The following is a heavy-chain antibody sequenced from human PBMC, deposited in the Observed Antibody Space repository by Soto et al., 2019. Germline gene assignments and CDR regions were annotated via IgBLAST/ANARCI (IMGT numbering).Heavy chain of an antibody. J-gene: IGHJ3*02. Sequence: PGGSLRLSCAASGFTFSSYAMHWVRQAPGKGLEWVAVISYDGSNKYYADSVKGRFTISRDNSKNTLYLQMNSLRAEDTAVYYCARGGEMATIRLGAHDAFDIWGQGTMVTVSS. CDR3: ARGGEMATIRLGAHDAFDI. V-gene: IGHV3-30-3*01. CDR1: GFTFSSYA. D-gene: IGHD5-12*01. CDR2: ISYDGSNK.